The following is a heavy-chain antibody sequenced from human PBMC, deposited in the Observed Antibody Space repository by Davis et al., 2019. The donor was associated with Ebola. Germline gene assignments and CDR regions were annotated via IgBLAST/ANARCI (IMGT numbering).Heavy chain of an antibody. Sequence: PSETLSLTCTVSGGSISSSSYYWGWIRQPPGKGLEWIGSIYYSGSTYYNPSLKSRVTISVDTSKNQFSLKLSSVTAADTAVYYCARRVYGASDYWGQGTLVTVSS. CDR1: GGSISSSSYY. CDR3: ARRVYGASDY. CDR2: IYYSGST. J-gene: IGHJ4*02. D-gene: IGHD5/OR15-5a*01. V-gene: IGHV4-39*01.